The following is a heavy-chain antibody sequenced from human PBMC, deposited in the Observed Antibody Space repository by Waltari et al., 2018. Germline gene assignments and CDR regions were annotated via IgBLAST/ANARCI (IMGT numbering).Heavy chain of an antibody. CDR3: ARGRMVGDFDY. CDR2: IYGGSGST. Sequence: QVQLQESGPGLVKPSETLSLTCAVSGGSIRSSYWSWIRQPPGKGLEWTGYIYGGSGSTSYNPSLKSRVTISTDTSKNQFSLKLSSVTAADTAVYYCARGRMVGDFDYWGQGVLVTVSS. J-gene: IGHJ4*02. V-gene: IGHV4-59*12. D-gene: IGHD2-15*01. CDR1: GGSIRSSY.